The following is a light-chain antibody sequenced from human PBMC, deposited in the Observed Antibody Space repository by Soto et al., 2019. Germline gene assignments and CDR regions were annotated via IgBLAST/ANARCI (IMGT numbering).Light chain of an antibody. V-gene: IGKV3-20*01. CDR2: GAS. J-gene: IGKJ1*01. CDR3: QQYGRT. CDR1: QSVSTSY. Sequence: EIVLTQSPGTLSLSPGERATLSCRASQSVSTSYLAWYQQKPGQAPRLLIYGASSRATGIPDRFSGSGSGTDFTLTISRREPEDFEVDYCQQYGRTFGQGTKV.